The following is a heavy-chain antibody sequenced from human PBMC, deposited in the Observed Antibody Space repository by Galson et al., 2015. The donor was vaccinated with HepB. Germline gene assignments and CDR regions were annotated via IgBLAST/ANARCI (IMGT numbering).Heavy chain of an antibody. CDR2: VIPIFGTA. V-gene: IGHV1-69*13. CDR3: ARGGWWYQTFRTFDI. D-gene: IGHD2-15*01. Sequence: SVKVSCKASGGTFSSYAISWVRQAPGQGLEWMGGVIPIFGTANYAQKYQGRVTITADESTSTAYMELSSLRSEDTAVYYCARGGWWYQTFRTFDIWGQGTMVTVSS. J-gene: IGHJ3*02. CDR1: GGTFSSYA.